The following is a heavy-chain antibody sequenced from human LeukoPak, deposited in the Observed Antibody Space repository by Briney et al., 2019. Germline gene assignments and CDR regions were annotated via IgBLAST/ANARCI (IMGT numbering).Heavy chain of an antibody. CDR2: ISAYIGNT. CDR1: GYTFTSYG. Sequence: ASVKVSCKASGYTFTSYGISWVRQAPGQGLEWMGWISAYIGNTNYAQKLQGRVTMTRDTSISTAYMELSRLRSDDTAVYYCARDQGYSSSWPSSDPWGQGTLVTVSS. J-gene: IGHJ5*02. D-gene: IGHD6-13*01. V-gene: IGHV1-18*01. CDR3: ARDQGYSSSWPSSDP.